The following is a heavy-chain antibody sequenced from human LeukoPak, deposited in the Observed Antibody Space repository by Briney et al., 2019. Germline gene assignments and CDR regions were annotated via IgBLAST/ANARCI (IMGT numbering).Heavy chain of an antibody. CDR2: IRYDGSNK. CDR1: GFTFGSYG. CDR3: AKKPPSVWFGSFFDY. Sequence: GGSLRLSCAASGFTFGSYGMHWVRQAPGKGLEWVAFIRYDGSNKYYADSVKGRFTISRDNSKNTLYLQMNSLRAEDTAVYYCAKKPPSVWFGSFFDYWGQGTLVTVSS. V-gene: IGHV3-30*02. J-gene: IGHJ4*02. D-gene: IGHD3-10*01.